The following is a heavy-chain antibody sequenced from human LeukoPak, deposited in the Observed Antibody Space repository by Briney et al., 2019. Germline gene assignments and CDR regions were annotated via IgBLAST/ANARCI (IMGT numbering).Heavy chain of an antibody. CDR3: ARATYPYYYMDV. Sequence: NPSETLSLTCIVSGGSITSSSYNWDWIRQPPGKGLEWIGSIHYSGSTYYNPSLKSRVTISADTSKNQLSLRLSSVTTVDTAVYYCARATYPYYYMDVWGKGTTVTVSS. J-gene: IGHJ6*03. V-gene: IGHV4-39*07. CDR1: GGSITSSSYN. CDR2: IHYSGST.